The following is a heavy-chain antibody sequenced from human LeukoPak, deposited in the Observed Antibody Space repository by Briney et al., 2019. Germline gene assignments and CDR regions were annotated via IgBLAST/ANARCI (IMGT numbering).Heavy chain of an antibody. D-gene: IGHD6-13*01. J-gene: IGHJ2*01. CDR1: GGSMSNYY. CDR3: ARDPRSHSSSWYWYFDL. V-gene: IGHV4-59*01. Sequence: SETLSLTCTVSGGSMSNYYWSWIRQPPGKGLEWIGYVYYSGSTNYNPSLKSRVTISVDTSKNQFSLKLSSVTAADTAVYYCARDPRSHSSSWYWYFDLWGRGTLVTVSS. CDR2: VYYSGST.